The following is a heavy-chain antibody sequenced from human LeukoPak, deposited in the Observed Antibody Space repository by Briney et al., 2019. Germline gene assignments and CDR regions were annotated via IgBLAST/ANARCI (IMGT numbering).Heavy chain of an antibody. D-gene: IGHD3-22*01. J-gene: IGHJ2*01. CDR3: ARDKYYYDSSGSTDWYFDL. CDR1: GGSISSYY. V-gene: IGHV4-59*01. Sequence: PSETLSFTCTVSGGSISSYYWSWIRQPPGKGLEWIGYIYYSGSTNYNPSLKSRVTISVDTSKNQFSLKLSSVTAADTAVYYCARDKYYYDSSGSTDWYFDLWGRGTLVTVSS. CDR2: IYYSGST.